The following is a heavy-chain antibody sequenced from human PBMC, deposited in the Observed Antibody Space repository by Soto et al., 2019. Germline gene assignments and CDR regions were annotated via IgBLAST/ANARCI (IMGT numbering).Heavy chain of an antibody. J-gene: IGHJ6*02. V-gene: IGHV1-18*01. CDR1: GYSFSTYG. CDR3: ARDRDNLYNNDDYYGMDG. Sequence: QVQLVQSGAEVKKPGASVKVSCKAFGYSFSTYGITWVRQAPGQGLEWMGWISAYNGDTNYAQILQGRVTMTTDTSTSTAYMELRSLRSDDTAVYYCARDRDNLYNNDDYYGMDGWGQGTTVTVSS. CDR2: ISAYNGDT. D-gene: IGHD1-1*01.